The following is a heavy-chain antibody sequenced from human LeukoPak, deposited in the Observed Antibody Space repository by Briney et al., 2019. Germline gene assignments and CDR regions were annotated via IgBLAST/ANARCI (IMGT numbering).Heavy chain of an antibody. CDR1: GFTFSSYG. J-gene: IGHJ4*02. V-gene: IGHV3-33*01. D-gene: IGHD6-25*01. CDR3: ARDQALAAERTGFDY. CDR2: IWYDGSNK. Sequence: GRSLRLPCAASGFTFSSYGMHWVRQAPGKGLEWVAVIWYDGSNKYYADSVKGRFTISRDNSKNTLYLQMNSLRAEDTAVYYCARDQALAAERTGFDYWGQGTLVTVSS.